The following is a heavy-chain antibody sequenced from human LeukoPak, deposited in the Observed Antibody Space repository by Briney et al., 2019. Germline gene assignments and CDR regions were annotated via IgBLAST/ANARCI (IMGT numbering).Heavy chain of an antibody. Sequence: PSQTLSLTCTDSGGSISSGDYYWSWIRQPPGKGLEWIGYIYYSGSTYYNPSLKSRVTISVDTSRNQFSLKLSSVTAADTAVYYCARTKEFRWYYFDYWGQGTLVTVSS. D-gene: IGHD3-10*01. J-gene: IGHJ4*02. CDR1: GGSISSGDYY. CDR2: IYYSGST. V-gene: IGHV4-30-4*01. CDR3: ARTKEFRWYYFDY.